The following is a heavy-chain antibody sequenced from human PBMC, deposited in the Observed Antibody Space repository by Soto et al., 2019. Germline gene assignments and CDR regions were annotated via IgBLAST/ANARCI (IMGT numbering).Heavy chain of an antibody. CDR2: IYYSGST. J-gene: IGHJ4*02. CDR3: ARSENGQLGRFDY. V-gene: IGHV4-59*01. D-gene: IGHD6-6*01. Sequence: PSETLSLTCTVSGGSISSYYWSWIRQPPGKGLEWIGYIYYSGSTNYSPSLKSRVTISVDTSKNQFSLKLSSVTAADTAVYYCARSENGQLGRFDYWGQGTLVTVSS. CDR1: GGSISSYY.